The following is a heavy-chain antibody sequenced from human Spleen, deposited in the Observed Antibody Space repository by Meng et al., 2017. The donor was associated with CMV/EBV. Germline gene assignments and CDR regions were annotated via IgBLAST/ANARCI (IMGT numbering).Heavy chain of an antibody. CDR1: GGTFSSYA. CDR3: ARDSQLELQAGPFDY. J-gene: IGHJ4*02. D-gene: IGHD1-7*01. Sequence: QVQVVRAGAEVKKPGSSVKVSCKASGGTFSSYAIRWVRQAPGQGLEWMGGIIPIFGTANYAQKFQGRVTITADESTSTAYMELSSLRSEDTAVYYCARDSQLELQAGPFDYWGQGTLVTVSS. V-gene: IGHV1-69*12. CDR2: IIPIFGTA.